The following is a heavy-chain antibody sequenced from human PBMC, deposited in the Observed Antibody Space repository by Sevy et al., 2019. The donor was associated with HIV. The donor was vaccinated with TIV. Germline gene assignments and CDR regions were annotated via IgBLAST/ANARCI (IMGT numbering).Heavy chain of an antibody. CDR2: IYYSGNT. CDR1: SGSGSSGNNY. J-gene: IGHJ5*01. V-gene: IGHV4-61*01. Sequence: SETLSLTCIVSSGSGSSGNNYWSWIRQPPGKGLEWIGYIYYSGNTKYNPSLKSRVTKSIDTSKNQFSLNLTSVTAADTAVYYCARDPSEEGFSYGPFDSWGQGILVTVSS. CDR3: ARDPSEEGFSYGPFDS. D-gene: IGHD5-18*01.